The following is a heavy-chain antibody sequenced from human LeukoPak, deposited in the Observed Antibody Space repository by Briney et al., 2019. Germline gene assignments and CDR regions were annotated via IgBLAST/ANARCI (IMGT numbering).Heavy chain of an antibody. CDR3: ARSYYDSSGYLFSN. Sequence: SQTLSLTCTVSGGSISSGGYYWSWIRQHPGKGLEWIGYIYYSGSTYYNPSLKSRVTISVDTSKNQFSLKLSSVTAADTAVYYCARSYYDSSGYLFSNWGQGTLVTVSS. CDR1: GGSISSGGYY. CDR2: IYYSGST. V-gene: IGHV4-31*03. D-gene: IGHD3-22*01. J-gene: IGHJ4*02.